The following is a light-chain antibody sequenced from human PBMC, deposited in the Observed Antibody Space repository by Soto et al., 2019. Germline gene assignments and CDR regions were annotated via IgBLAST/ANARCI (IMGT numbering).Light chain of an antibody. CDR3: QQYGSTPRT. J-gene: IGKJ2*01. V-gene: IGKV3-20*01. CDR2: DAS. CDR1: QSVSSAS. Sequence: EIVLTQAPGTLSLSPGERATLSCGASQSVSSASLAWYQQKPGQAPRLLIYDASSRATGIPDRFSGSGSGTDFTLTISRLEPEDCAVYYCQQYGSTPRTFGQGTKQEI.